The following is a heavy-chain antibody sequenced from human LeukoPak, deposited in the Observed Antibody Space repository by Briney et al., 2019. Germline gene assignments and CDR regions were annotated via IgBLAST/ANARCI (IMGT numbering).Heavy chain of an antibody. J-gene: IGHJ4*02. V-gene: IGHV1-3*01. D-gene: IGHD2-2*01. CDR3: ARGYCSSTRCQYYFDY. CDR2: INAGNGDT. CDR1: GYTFTSYA. Sequence: ASVKVSCKASGYTFTSYALHWVRQAPGQRVEWMGWINAGNGDTKYSQKFQGRVTITRDTSASTAYMELSSLRSEDTAVYHCARGYCSSTRCQYYFDYWGQGTLVTVSS.